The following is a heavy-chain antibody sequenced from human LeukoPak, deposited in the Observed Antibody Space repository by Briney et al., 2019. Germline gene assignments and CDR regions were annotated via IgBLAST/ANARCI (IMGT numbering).Heavy chain of an antibody. CDR1: GGSFSGYF. J-gene: IGHJ4*02. Sequence: SETLSLTCAVYGGSFSGYFWSWIRQPPGRGLEWIGDINHSGSTNYNPSLKSRVTISVDTSKNQFSLKLSSVTAADTAVYYCARRRYYDYVWGSYRPRCYFDYWGQGTLVTVSS. CDR3: ARRRYYDYVWGSYRPRCYFDY. V-gene: IGHV4-34*01. D-gene: IGHD3-16*02. CDR2: INHSGST.